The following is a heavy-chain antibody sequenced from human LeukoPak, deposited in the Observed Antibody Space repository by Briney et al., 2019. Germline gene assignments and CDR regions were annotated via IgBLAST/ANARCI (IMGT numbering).Heavy chain of an antibody. CDR1: GYIFTDHA. Sequence: ASVKVSCKASGYIFTDHAIQWVRQAPGQGLEWMGWINAGNGKTKYSQKFQGRVTITRDTSASTAYMELSGLRSDDTAVYYCARARWTSTVTTYYLDFWGQGTLVTVSS. CDR2: INAGNGKT. J-gene: IGHJ4*02. D-gene: IGHD4-17*01. CDR3: ARARWTSTVTTYYLDF. V-gene: IGHV1-3*01.